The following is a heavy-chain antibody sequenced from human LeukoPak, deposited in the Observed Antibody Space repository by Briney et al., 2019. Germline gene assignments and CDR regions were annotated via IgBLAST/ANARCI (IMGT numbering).Heavy chain of an antibody. D-gene: IGHD2-2*01. CDR3: ARPVRYCSSTSCPSYYYYMDV. J-gene: IGHJ6*03. Sequence: GGSLRLSCAASGFTFSDYYMSWIRQAPGKGLEWVSYISSSGSTIYYADSVKGRFTISRDNAKNSLYLQMNSLRAEDTAVYYCARPVRYCSSTSCPSYYYYMDVWGKGTTVTVSS. V-gene: IGHV3-11*04. CDR1: GFTFSDYY. CDR2: ISSSGSTI.